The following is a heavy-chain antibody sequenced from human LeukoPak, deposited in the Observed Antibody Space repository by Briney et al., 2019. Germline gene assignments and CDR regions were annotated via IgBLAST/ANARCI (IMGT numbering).Heavy chain of an antibody. CDR2: IIPNSGGT. D-gene: IGHD3-10*01. CDR1: GYTFTGYY. CDR3: ACITLIRGVTSIRNP. V-gene: IGHV1-2*02. Sequence: ASVKVSCKASGYTFTGYYMHWVRQAPGQGLQWMGWIIPNSGGTNYAQKFQGRVTMTRDTSISTAYMELSRLRSDDTAVYYCACITLIRGVTSIRNPWGQGTLVTVSS. J-gene: IGHJ5*02.